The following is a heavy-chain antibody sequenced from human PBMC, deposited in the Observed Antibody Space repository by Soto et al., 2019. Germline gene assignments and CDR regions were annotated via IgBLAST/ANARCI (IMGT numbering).Heavy chain of an antibody. V-gene: IGHV1-69*02. J-gene: IGHJ6*02. CDR1: VGTFSSYT. D-gene: IGHD3-10*01. Sequence: QVQLVQSGAEVKKPGSSVKVSCKASVGTFSSYTISWVRQAPGQGLEWMGRIIPILGIANYAQKFQGRVTITADKSPSTAYMELSSLRSEDTAVYYCASLMSSGYYCGMDVWGQGITVTVSS. CDR3: ASLMSSGYYCGMDV. CDR2: IIPILGIA.